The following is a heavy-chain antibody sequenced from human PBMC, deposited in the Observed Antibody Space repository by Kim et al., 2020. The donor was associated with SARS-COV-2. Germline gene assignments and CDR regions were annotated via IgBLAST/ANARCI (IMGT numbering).Heavy chain of an antibody. CDR2: INHSGGT. V-gene: IGHV4-34*01. D-gene: IGHD5-18*01. CDR1: GGSFSGCS. CDR3: ARDRAGVVPAPVLGLGPFYEYYIIDV. Sequence: SETLSLTCAVYGGSFSGCSWTWIRQPPGKGLEWIGQINHSGGTNFNPSLQSRVSISIDTSKNQFSLRLRSVTAADTAVYYCARDRAGVVPAPVLGLGPFYEYYIIDVWGRGTTVTVSS. J-gene: IGHJ6*02.